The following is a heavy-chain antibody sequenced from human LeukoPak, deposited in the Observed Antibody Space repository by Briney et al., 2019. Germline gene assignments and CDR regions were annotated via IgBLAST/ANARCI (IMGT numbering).Heavy chain of an antibody. CDR3: ARVGSGNTYGYADY. CDR1: GLTVSSNY. V-gene: IGHV3-66*01. CDR2: FYNGINT. D-gene: IGHD5-18*01. Sequence: GGSLRLSCAAAGLTVSSNYMTWVRQAPERGLEWVSVFYNGINTYYADSVEGRFTTSRDNSKNTLYLQMNSLRVEDTAVYFCARVGSGNTYGYADYWGQGTLVTVSS. J-gene: IGHJ4*02.